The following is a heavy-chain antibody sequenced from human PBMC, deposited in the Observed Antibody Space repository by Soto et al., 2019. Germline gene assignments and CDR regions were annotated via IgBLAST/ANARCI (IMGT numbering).Heavy chain of an antibody. CDR2: INPRGDYT. V-gene: IGHV1-46*02. J-gene: IGHJ5*02. D-gene: IGHD3-3*01. Sequence: QVQLVQSGAEVKKPGASVKVSCQASGNTFNRYYMQWVRQAPGQGPEWMGIINPRGDYTSYAQKLQGRVTMTRDTSTNTVYMQLSSLKSEDTAMYYCATVSEWTTGTVKGFSWGQGTPVTVSS. CDR3: ATVSEWTTGTVKGFS. CDR1: GNTFNRYY.